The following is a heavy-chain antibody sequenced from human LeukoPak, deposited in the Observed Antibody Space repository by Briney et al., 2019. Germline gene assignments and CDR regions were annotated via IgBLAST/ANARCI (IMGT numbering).Heavy chain of an antibody. CDR2: IYYSGST. CDR3: ARYRGWTGESHFDY. Sequence: SETLSLTCTVSGGSISSYHWSWIRQPPGKGLEWIGYIYYSGSTNYNPSLKSRVTISVDTSKNQFSLKLSSVTAADTAVYYCARYRGWTGESHFDYWGQGTLVTVSS. V-gene: IGHV4-59*01. CDR1: GGSISSYH. J-gene: IGHJ4*02. D-gene: IGHD3-10*01.